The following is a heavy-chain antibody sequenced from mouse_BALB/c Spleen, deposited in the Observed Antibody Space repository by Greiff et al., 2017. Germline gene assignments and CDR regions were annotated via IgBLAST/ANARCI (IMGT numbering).Heavy chain of an antibody. CDR3: TSLDSSGLYAMDY. CDR2: ISSGGSYT. Sequence: EVQLQESGGGLVKPGGSLKLSCAASGFTFSSYTMSWVRQTPEKRLEWVATISSGGSYTYYPDSVKGRFTISRDNAKNTLYLQMSSLKSEDTAMYYCTSLDSSGLYAMDYWGQGTSVTVSS. CDR1: GFTFSSYT. J-gene: IGHJ4*01. V-gene: IGHV5-6-4*01. D-gene: IGHD3-2*01.